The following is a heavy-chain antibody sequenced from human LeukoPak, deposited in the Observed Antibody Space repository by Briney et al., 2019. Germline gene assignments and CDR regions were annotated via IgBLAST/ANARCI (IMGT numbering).Heavy chain of an antibody. V-gene: IGHV1-46*01. CDR2: INPSGGST. CDR3: ARVVVRGVIIGGLDY. J-gene: IGHJ4*02. CDR1: GYTFTSYY. Sequence: ASVKVSCKASGYTFTSYYMHWVRQAPGQGLEWMGIINPSGGSTSYAQKFQGRVTMTGDMSTSTVYMELSSLRSEDTAVYYCARVVVRGVIIGGLDYWGQGTLVTVSS. D-gene: IGHD3-10*01.